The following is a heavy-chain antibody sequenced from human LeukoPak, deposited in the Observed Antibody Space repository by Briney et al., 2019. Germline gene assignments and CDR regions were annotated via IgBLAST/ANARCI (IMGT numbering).Heavy chain of an antibody. CDR3: VKARGYSSSSSFDY. J-gene: IGHJ4*02. CDR1: GFTFSSYA. V-gene: IGHV3-23*01. D-gene: IGHD6-13*01. CDR2: IRDNGDNT. Sequence: PGGSLRLSCAASGFTFSSYAMSWVRQAPGKGLEWVSGIRDNGDNTYYAESVKGRFTISRDNSKNTFYLQMNSLRAEDTALYYCVKARGYSSSSSFDYWGQGTLVTVSS.